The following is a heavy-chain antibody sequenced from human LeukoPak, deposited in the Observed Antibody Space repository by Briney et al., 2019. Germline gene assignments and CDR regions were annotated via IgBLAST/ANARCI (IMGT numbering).Heavy chain of an antibody. CDR3: ARAPRYYYDSSGYLLDY. D-gene: IGHD3-22*01. V-gene: IGHV4-59*08. CDR2: IYYSGST. J-gene: IGHJ4*02. CDR1: GGSISSYY. Sequence: PSETLSLTCTVSGGSISSYYWSWIRQPPGKGLEWIGYIYYSGSTNYNPSLKSRVTTSVDTSKNQFSLKLSSVTAADTAVYYCARAPRYYYDSSGYLLDYWGQGTLVTVSS.